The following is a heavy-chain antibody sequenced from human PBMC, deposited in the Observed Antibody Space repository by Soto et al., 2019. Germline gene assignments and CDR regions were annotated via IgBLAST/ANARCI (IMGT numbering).Heavy chain of an antibody. CDR3: ARRSSGWYFDY. D-gene: IGHD6-19*01. CDR1: GFTFSSYA. J-gene: IGHJ4*02. V-gene: IGHV3-23*01. Sequence: EVQLLESGGGLVQPGGSLRLSCAASGFTFSSYAMSWVRQAPGKGLEWVSAISGSGGSTYYADSMKGRFTISRDNSENTLYLQMNSLRAEDTAVYYCARRSSGWYFDYWGQGTLVTVSS. CDR2: ISGSGGST.